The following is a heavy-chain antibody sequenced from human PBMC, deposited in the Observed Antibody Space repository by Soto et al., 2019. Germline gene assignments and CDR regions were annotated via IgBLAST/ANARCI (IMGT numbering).Heavy chain of an antibody. CDR2: IYYSGST. CDR3: ARALAPGSYYYDSSGYYYFDY. J-gene: IGHJ4*02. Sequence: SETLSLTCTVSGGSVSSGSYYWSWIRQPPGKGLEWIGYIYYSGSTNYNPSLKSRVTISVDTSKNQFSLKLSSVTAADTAVYYCARALAPGSYYYDSSGYYYFDYWGQGTLVTVS. V-gene: IGHV4-61*01. D-gene: IGHD3-22*01. CDR1: GGSVSSGSYY.